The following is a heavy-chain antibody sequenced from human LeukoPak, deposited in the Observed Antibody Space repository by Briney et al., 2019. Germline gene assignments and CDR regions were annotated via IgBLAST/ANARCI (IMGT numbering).Heavy chain of an antibody. D-gene: IGHD5-12*01. CDR2: IYHSGST. Sequence: SETLSLTCAVSGYSISSGYYWGWIRHPPGKGLEWIGSIYHSGSTYYNPSLKSRVTISVDTSKNQFSLKLSSVTAADTAVYYCATYRYSGYDSGFDYWGQGTLVTVSS. V-gene: IGHV4-38-2*01. CDR3: ATYRYSGYDSGFDY. CDR1: GYSISSGYY. J-gene: IGHJ4*02.